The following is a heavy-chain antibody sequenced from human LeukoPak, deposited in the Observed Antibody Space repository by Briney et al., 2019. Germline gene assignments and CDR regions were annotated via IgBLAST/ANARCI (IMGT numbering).Heavy chain of an antibody. Sequence: PSETLSLTCTVSGGSISSYYWSWIRQPPGKGLEWIGYIYYSGSTNYNPSLKSRVTISVDTSKIQFSLKLSPVTAADTAVYYCARDYGDYGGWFDPWGQGTLVTVSS. V-gene: IGHV4-59*12. CDR3: ARDYGDYGGWFDP. J-gene: IGHJ5*02. D-gene: IGHD4-17*01. CDR2: IYYSGST. CDR1: GGSISSYY.